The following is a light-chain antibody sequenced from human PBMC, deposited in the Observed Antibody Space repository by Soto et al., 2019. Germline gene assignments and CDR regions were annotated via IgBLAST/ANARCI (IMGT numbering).Light chain of an antibody. CDR3: QHYGSSLT. CDR2: GAS. J-gene: IGKJ4*01. V-gene: IGKV3-15*01. Sequence: EIVMTQSPATLSVSPGERATLSCRASQSVSSNLAWYQQKPGQAPRLLIYGASTRATGIPARFSGSGSGTEFTLTISSLQSEDFAVYFCQHYGSSLTFGGGIRVEI. CDR1: QSVSSN.